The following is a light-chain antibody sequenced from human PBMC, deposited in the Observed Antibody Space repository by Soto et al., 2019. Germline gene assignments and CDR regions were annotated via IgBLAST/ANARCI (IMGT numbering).Light chain of an antibody. J-gene: IGKJ1*01. CDR1: QTISSW. CDR3: QHYNSYSEA. Sequence: DIQMTQSPSTLSGSVGDRVTITFRASQTISSWLAWYQHKPGKAPKLLIYKASTLKSGVPSRFRGSGSGTEFTLTLSSLQPDDFPTYYCQHYNSYSEAFGKGNKVDI. V-gene: IGKV1-5*03. CDR2: KAS.